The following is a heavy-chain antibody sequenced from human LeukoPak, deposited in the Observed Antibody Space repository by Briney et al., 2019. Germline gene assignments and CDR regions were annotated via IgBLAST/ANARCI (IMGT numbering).Heavy chain of an antibody. CDR1: GYIFTNYY. D-gene: IGHD2-15*01. CDR3: ARVHCSGGSCYGEVFDY. V-gene: IGHV1-46*01. J-gene: IGHJ4*02. CDR2: INPGDAST. Sequence: GASVKVSCKASGYIFTNYYLHWVRQAPGQGLEWVGIINPGDASTSYAQKFQGRVTKTRDTSTSTVNMDLSSLRSEDTAMYYCARVHCSGGSCYGEVFDYWGQGTLVTVSS.